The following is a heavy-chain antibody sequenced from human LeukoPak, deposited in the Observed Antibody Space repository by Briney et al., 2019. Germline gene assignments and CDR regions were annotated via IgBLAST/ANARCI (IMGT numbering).Heavy chain of an antibody. J-gene: IGHJ4*02. Sequence: PGGSLRLSCAASGFTFSSYGMSWVRQAPGKGLEWVSAISGSGGSTYYADSVKGRFTISRDNSKNTLYLQMNSLRAEDTAVYYCAKDMLTDDYYDSSGYDYWGQGTLVTVSS. CDR1: GFTFSSYG. D-gene: IGHD3-22*01. V-gene: IGHV3-23*01. CDR3: AKDMLTDDYYDSSGYDY. CDR2: ISGSGGST.